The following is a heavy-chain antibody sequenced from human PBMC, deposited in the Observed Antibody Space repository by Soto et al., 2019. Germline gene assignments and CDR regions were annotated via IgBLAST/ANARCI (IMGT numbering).Heavy chain of an antibody. Sequence: PGGSLRLSCAASGFTFSDYYMSWIRQAPGKGLEWVSYLTSIDSTIYYADSVKGRFTISRDNAKNSLYLQMNSLRAEDTAIYYCARMGARCSSTSCYPFYYYMDVWGKGTTVTVSS. V-gene: IGHV3-11*01. J-gene: IGHJ6*03. CDR2: LTSIDSTI. CDR1: GFTFSDYY. D-gene: IGHD2-2*01. CDR3: ARMGARCSSTSCYPFYYYMDV.